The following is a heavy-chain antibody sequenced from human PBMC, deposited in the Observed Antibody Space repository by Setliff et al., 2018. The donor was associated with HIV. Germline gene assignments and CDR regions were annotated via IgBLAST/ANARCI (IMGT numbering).Heavy chain of an antibody. CDR3: ARGTLYYDYVWGTPFPFDY. CDR1: NESMSNHY. V-gene: IGHV4-59*11. D-gene: IGHD3-16*01. CDR2: VYYSGNT. J-gene: IGHJ4*02. Sequence: SETLSLTCTVSNESMSNHYWSWIRQSPGKGLEWLGTVYYSGNTQYSPSLKSRVTISIDKSKNQFSLKLSSVTAADTAVYYCARGTLYYDYVWGTPFPFDYWGQGTLVTVSS.